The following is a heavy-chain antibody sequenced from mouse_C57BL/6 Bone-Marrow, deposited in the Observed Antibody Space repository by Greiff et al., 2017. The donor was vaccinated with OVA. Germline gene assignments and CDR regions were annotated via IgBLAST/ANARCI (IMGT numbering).Heavy chain of an antibody. CDR2: IDPSDSYT. V-gene: IGHV1-59*01. J-gene: IGHJ2*01. D-gene: IGHD5-1*01. CDR3: ARESTDFDY. Sequence: QVQLQQPGAELVRPGTSVKLSCKASGYTFTSYWMHWVKQRPGQGLEWIGVIDPSDSYTNYNQKFKGKATLTVDTSSSTAYMQLSSLTSEDSAVYYCARESTDFDYGGQGTTLTVSS. CDR1: GYTFTSYW.